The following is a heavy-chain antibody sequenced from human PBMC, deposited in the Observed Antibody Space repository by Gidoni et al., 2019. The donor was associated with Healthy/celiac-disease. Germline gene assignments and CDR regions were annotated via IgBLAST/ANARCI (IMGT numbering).Heavy chain of an antibody. CDR1: GFSLSTSGVG. D-gene: IGHD2-15*01. CDR2: IYWDDDK. V-gene: IGHV2-5*02. Sequence: QITLKESGPTLVKPTQTLTLTCTFSGFSLSTSGVGVGWIRQPPGKALEWLALIYWDDDKRYSPSLKSRLTITKDTSKNQVVLTMTNMDPVDTATYYCAQSPFGVKLPRDRICWFDPWGQGTLVTVSS. CDR3: AQSPFGVKLPRDRICWFDP. J-gene: IGHJ5*02.